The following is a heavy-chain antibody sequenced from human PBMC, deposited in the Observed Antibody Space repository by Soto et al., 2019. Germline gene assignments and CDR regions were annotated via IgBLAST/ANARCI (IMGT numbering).Heavy chain of an antibody. D-gene: IGHD3-22*01. Sequence: EVQLVESGGGLVQPGGSLRLSCAASGFTFSSYWMHWVRQAPGKGLVWVSRINSDGSSTSYADSVKGRFTISRDNAKNTLYLQMNSLRAEDTAVYYCARAQHYYDSSGYYPYFDYWGPGTLVTVSS. CDR3: ARAQHYYDSSGYYPYFDY. CDR2: INSDGSST. CDR1: GFTFSSYW. V-gene: IGHV3-74*01. J-gene: IGHJ4*02.